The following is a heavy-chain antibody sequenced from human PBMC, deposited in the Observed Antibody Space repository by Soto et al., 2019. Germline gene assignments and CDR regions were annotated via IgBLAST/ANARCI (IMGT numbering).Heavy chain of an antibody. D-gene: IGHD5-18*01. CDR3: ARFDTSLLAGFDC. Sequence: SVKGRFTISRDNSKNTVYLQTNSLRAEDTAVYYCARFDTSLLAGFDCWCQGSLVTVSS. V-gene: IGHV3-53*01. J-gene: IGHJ4*02.